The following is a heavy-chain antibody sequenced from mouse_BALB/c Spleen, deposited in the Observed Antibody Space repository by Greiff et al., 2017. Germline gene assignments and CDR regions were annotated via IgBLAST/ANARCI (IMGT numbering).Heavy chain of an antibody. CDR1: GFTFSSYT. J-gene: IGHJ3*01. V-gene: IGHV5-6-4*01. CDR2: ISSGGSYT. CDR3: TRDSAY. Sequence: EVQGVESGGGLVKPGGSLKLSCAASGFTFSSYTMSWVRQTPEKRLEWVATISSGGSYTYYPNSVKGRFTISRDNAKNTLYLQMSSLKSEDTAMYYCTRDSAYWGQGTLVTVSA.